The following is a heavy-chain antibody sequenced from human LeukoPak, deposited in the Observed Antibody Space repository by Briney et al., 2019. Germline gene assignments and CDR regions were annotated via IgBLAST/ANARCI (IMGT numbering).Heavy chain of an antibody. J-gene: IGHJ4*02. CDR3: ARATTPDIAAAGTFDY. CDR2: IYTSGST. Sequence: SETLSLTCTVSGGSISSGSYYWSWIRQPAGKGLEWIGRIYTSGSTNYNPSLKSRVTISVDTSKNQFSLKLSSVTAADTAVYYCARATTPDIAAAGTFDYRGQGTLVTVSS. V-gene: IGHV4-61*02. CDR1: GGSISSGSYY. D-gene: IGHD6-13*01.